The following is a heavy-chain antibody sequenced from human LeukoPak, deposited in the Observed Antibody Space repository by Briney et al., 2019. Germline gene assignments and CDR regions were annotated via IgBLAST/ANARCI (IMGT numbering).Heavy chain of an antibody. CDR2: ISSSSSYI. D-gene: IGHD4-17*01. J-gene: IGHJ4*01. CDR3: ARADYGDYVPKYYFDY. CDR1: GFTVSSNY. V-gene: IGHV3-21*01. Sequence: GGSLRLSCAASGFTVSSNYMSWVRQAPGKGLEWVSSISSSSSYIYYADSVKGRFTISRDNAKNSLYLQMSSLRAEDTAVYYCARADYGDYVPKYYFDYWGQGTLVTVSS.